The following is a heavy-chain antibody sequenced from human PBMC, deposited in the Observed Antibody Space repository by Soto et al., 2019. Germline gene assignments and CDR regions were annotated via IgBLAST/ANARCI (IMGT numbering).Heavy chain of an antibody. CDR1: GGTFSSYT. CDR2: IIPILGIA. V-gene: IGHV1-69*02. Sequence: QVQLVQSGTEVKKPGSSVKVSCKASGGTFSSYTISWVRQAPGQGLEWMGRIIPILGIANYAQKFQGRVTITADKSTSTAYMELSSLRSEDTAVYYCARGSGAGRVGFDYWGQGTLVTVSS. D-gene: IGHD1-26*01. J-gene: IGHJ4*02. CDR3: ARGSGAGRVGFDY.